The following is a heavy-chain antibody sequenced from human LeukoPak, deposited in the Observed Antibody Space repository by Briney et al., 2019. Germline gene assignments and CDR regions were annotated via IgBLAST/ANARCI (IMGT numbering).Heavy chain of an antibody. CDR2: IYHSGST. CDR3: AGRNYGGGFDY. V-gene: IGHV4-38-2*01. D-gene: IGHD1-7*01. CDR1: GYSISSGYY. J-gene: IGHJ4*02. Sequence: SETLSLTCAVSGYSISSGYYWGWIRQPPGKGLEWIGSIYHSGSTYYNPSLKSRVTISVDTSKNQFSLKLSSVTAADTAVYYCAGRNYGGGFDYWGQGTLVTVSS.